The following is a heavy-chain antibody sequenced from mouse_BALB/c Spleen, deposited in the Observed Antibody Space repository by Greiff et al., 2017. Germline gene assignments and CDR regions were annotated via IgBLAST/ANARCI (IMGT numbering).Heavy chain of an antibody. J-gene: IGHJ3*01. V-gene: IGHV1-18*01. CDR3: GREDDYGCAY. CDR1: GYTFTDYN. Sequence: EVQLQESGPELVKPGASVKIPCKASGYTFTDYNMDWVKQSHGKSLEWIGDINPNNGGTIYNQKFKGKATLTVDKSSSTAHLELLSLTSEDSAVYYCGREDDYGCAYWGQGTLVTVSA. D-gene: IGHD2-4*01. CDR2: INPNNGGT.